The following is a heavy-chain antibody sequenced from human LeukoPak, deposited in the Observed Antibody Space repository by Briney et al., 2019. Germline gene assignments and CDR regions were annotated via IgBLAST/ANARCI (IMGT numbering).Heavy chain of an antibody. CDR3: AKAPIYGDYDAFDI. CDR2: ICGSGGST. D-gene: IGHD4-17*01. J-gene: IGHJ3*02. V-gene: IGHV3-23*01. CDR1: GFTFSSYA. Sequence: GGSLRLSCAASGFTFSSYAMSWVRQAPGKGLERVSAICGSGGSTYYADSVKGRFTISRDNSKNTLYLQMNSLRDEDTAVSYCAKAPIYGDYDAFDIWGQGTMVTVSS.